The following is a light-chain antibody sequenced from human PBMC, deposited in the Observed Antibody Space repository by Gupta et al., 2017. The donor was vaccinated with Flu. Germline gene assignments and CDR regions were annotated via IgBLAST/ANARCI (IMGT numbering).Light chain of an antibody. CDR3: SAWDDSPGWV. V-gene: IGLV10-54*04. J-gene: IGLJ3*02. Sequence: GHPPTLLSYRNNIRTSWVSARFSASRSGNTASLTIFGLQPEDAADYYCSAWDDSPGWVFGGGTKLTVL. CDR2: RNN.